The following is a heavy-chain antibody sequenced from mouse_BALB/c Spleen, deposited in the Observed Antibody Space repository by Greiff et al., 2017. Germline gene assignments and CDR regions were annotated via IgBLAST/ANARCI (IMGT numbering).Heavy chain of an antibody. J-gene: IGHJ4*01. CDR1: GYSITSDYA. CDR3: AREVFHYAMDY. V-gene: IGHV3-2*02. Sequence: EVKLLESGPGLVKPSQSLSLTCTVTGYSITSDYAWNWIRQFPGNKLEWMGYISYSGSTSYNPSLKSRISITRDTSKNQFFLQLNSVTTEDTATYYCAREVFHYAMDYWGQGTSVTVSS. CDR2: ISYSGST.